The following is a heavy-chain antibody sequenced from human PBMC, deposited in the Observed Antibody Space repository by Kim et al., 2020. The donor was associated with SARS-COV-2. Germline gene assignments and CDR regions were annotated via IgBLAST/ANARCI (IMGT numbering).Heavy chain of an antibody. CDR1: GFTFGDYA. V-gene: IGHV3-49*03. D-gene: IGHD1-26*01. Sequence: GGSLRLSCTASGFTFGDYAMSWFRQAQGKGLEWVGFIRSKAYGGTTEYAASVKGRFTISRDDSKSIAYLQMNSLKTEDTAVYYCTRDPPSYLGLFDYWGQGTLVTVSS. J-gene: IGHJ4*02. CDR3: TRDPPSYLGLFDY. CDR2: IRSKAYGGTT.